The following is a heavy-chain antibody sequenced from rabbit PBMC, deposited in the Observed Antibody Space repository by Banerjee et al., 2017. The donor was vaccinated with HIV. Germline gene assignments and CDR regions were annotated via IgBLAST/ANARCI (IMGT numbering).Heavy chain of an antibody. Sequence: QSLEESGGDLVKPGASLTLTCKASGFDLSSGYDMCWVRQAPGKGLEWIACIYSSSGSTWYASWVNGRFTISRSTSLNTVDLKMTSLTAADTATYFCAKSNTYYHSLNLWGPGTLVTVS. CDR2: IYSSSGST. CDR1: GFDLSSGYD. D-gene: IGHD8-1*01. J-gene: IGHJ4*01. V-gene: IGHV1S43*01. CDR3: AKSNTYYHSLNL.